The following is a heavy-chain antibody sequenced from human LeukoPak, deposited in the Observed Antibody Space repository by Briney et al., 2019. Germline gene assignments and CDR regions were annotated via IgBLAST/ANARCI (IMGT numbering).Heavy chain of an antibody. J-gene: IGHJ4*02. D-gene: IGHD2-2*01. CDR3: ARGYCSRTSCEDFDY. Sequence: KPGGSLRLSCAASGFTFSHYSTNWVRQARGKGLEWVSSISASSSFIYYADSLKGRFTISRDNAKNSLYLQMNSLRAEDTAVFYCARGYCSRTSCEDFDYWGQGTLVTVSS. CDR2: ISASSSFI. V-gene: IGHV3-21*01. CDR1: GFTFSHYS.